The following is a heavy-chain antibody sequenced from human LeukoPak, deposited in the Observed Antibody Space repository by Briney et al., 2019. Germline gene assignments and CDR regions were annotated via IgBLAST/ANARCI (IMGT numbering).Heavy chain of an antibody. CDR1: GYSFTCYW. D-gene: IGHD3-3*01. V-gene: IGHV5-51*01. Sequence: GESLKISCKGSGYSFTCYWIGWVRQMPGKGLEWMGIIYPGDSDTRYSPSFQGQVTISADKSISTAYLQWSSLKASDTAMYYCARLQRKYYDFWSGYWIDDYWGQGTLVTVSS. CDR3: ARLQRKYYDFWSGYWIDDY. CDR2: IYPGDSDT. J-gene: IGHJ4*02.